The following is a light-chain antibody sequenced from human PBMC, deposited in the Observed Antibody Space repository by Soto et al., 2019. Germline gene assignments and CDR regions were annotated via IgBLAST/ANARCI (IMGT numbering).Light chain of an antibody. CDR1: QTVRNNY. J-gene: IGKJ4*01. CDR2: DAS. CDR3: QQYGTSGQVT. Sequence: EFVLTQSPGTLSLSPGERATLSCRASQTVRNNYLAWYQQKPGQAPRLLIYDASRRATGTPDRFSGSGSGTEFTLTIRRLEPEDFALYYCQQYGTSGQVTFGGGTKVDIK. V-gene: IGKV3-20*01.